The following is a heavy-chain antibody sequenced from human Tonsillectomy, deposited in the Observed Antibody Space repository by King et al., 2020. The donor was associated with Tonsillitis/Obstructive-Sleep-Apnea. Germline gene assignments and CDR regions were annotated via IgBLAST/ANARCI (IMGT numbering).Heavy chain of an antibody. V-gene: IGHV1-18*01. CDR2: ISLVNGKT. Sequence: QLVQSGSEVKKPGASVKVSCKASGYSFTSYGISWVRQAPGQGLEWMGWISLVNGKTNYAQKLQGRVTMTTDTSTSTAYMELRSLRSDDTGVYYCARAWGRGMGMTFGRIIEANWGEGTLVTVSS. CDR1: GYSFTSYG. J-gene: IGHJ4*02. CDR3: ARAWGRGMGMTFGRIIEAN. D-gene: IGHD3-16*02.